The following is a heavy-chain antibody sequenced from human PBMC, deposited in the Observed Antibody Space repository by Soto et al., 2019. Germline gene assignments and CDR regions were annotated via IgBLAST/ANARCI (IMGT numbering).Heavy chain of an antibody. J-gene: IGHJ3*02. Sequence: SVTVSCKASGGTFSSYASSWVRQAHGQGLEWMGGIIPIFGTANYAQKFQGRVTITADESTSTAYMELSSLRSEDTAVYYCASTMVRGDHDAFDIWGQGTMVTVSS. CDR2: IIPIFGTA. V-gene: IGHV1-69*13. D-gene: IGHD3-10*01. CDR1: GGTFSSYA. CDR3: ASTMVRGDHDAFDI.